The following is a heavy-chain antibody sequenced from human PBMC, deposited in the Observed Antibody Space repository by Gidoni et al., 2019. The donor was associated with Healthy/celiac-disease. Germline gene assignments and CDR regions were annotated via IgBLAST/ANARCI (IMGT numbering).Heavy chain of an antibody. J-gene: IGHJ4*02. CDR1: GFTFSSYE. CDR3: AREDYGSGSYYYYFDY. D-gene: IGHD3-10*01. V-gene: IGHV3-48*03. Sequence: EVQLVESGGGLVQPGGSLRLSCAASGFTFSSYEMNWIRQAPGKGLEWVSYISSSGSTIYYADSVKGRFTISRDNAKNSLYLQMNSLRAEDTAVYYCAREDYGSGSYYYYFDYWGQGTLVTVSS. CDR2: ISSSGSTI.